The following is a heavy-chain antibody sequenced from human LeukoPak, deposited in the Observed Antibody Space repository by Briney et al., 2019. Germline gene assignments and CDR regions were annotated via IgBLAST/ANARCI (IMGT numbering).Heavy chain of an antibody. J-gene: IGHJ4*02. V-gene: IGHV3-15*01. CDR3: TTEHGTMIVVPRRY. D-gene: IGHD3-22*01. CDR2: IKSKTDGGTT. CDR1: GFTFSNAW. Sequence: GRSLRLSCAASGFTFSNAWMSWVRQAPGKGLEWVGRIKSKTDGGTTDYAAPVKGRFTISRDDSKNTLYLQMNSLKTEDTAVYYCTTEHGTMIVVPRRYWGQGTLVTVSS.